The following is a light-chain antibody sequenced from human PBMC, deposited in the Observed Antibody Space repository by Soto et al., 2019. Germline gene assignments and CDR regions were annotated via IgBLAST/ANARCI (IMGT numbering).Light chain of an antibody. V-gene: IGLV2-14*01. CDR2: EVS. CDR3: RSYTSISTWV. J-gene: IGLJ3*02. Sequence: QSALTQPASVSGSPGQSITISCTGTSSDVGGYHYVSWYQQYPGKAPKLMIYEVSNRPSGVSNRFSGSKSGNTASLTISGLQAEDEADYYCRSYTSISTWVFGGGTQLTVL. CDR1: SSDVGGYHY.